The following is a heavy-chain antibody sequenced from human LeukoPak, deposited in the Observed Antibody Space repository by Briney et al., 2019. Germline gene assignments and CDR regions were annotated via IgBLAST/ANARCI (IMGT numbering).Heavy chain of an antibody. V-gene: IGHV3-21*01. CDR1: GFTFSSYS. D-gene: IGHD3-16*02. J-gene: IGHJ6*02. Sequence: GGSLRLSCAASGFTFSSYSMNWVRQAPGKGLEWVSSISSSSSYIYYADSVKGRFTISRDNAKNSLYLQMNSLRAEDTAVYYCARDRGVITFGGVIAPGYYYGMDVWGQGTTVTVSS. CDR2: ISSSSSYI. CDR3: ARDRGVITFGGVIAPGYYYGMDV.